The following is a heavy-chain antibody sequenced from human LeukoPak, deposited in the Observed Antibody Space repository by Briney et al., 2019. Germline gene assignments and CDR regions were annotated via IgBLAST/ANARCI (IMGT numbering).Heavy chain of an antibody. Sequence: GGSLRLSCAASGFTFSSYAMSWVRQAPGKGLEWVSRINSDGSNTSYVDSVKGRFTISRDNAKNTLYLQMNSLRAEDTAVYYCARGEDIVATVTGYWGQGTLVTVSS. CDR2: INSDGSNT. CDR3: ARGEDIVATVTGY. J-gene: IGHJ4*02. V-gene: IGHV3-74*01. D-gene: IGHD5-12*01. CDR1: GFTFSSYA.